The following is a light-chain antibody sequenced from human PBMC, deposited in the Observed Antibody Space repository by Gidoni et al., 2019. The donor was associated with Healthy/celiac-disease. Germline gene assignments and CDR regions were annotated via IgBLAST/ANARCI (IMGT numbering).Light chain of an antibody. Sequence: IQMTQSPSSLSASVGDRVTITCQASQDISNYLNWYQQKPGKAPKLLIYDASNLETGVPSRFSGSGSGTDFTFTISSLQPEDIATYYCQQYDNLPRGFTFGPGTKVDIK. J-gene: IGKJ3*01. CDR1: QDISNY. CDR2: DAS. V-gene: IGKV1-33*01. CDR3: QQYDNLPRGFT.